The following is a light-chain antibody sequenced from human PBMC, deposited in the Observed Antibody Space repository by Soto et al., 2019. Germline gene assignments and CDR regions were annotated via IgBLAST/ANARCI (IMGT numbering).Light chain of an antibody. CDR1: SSDVGNYNL. J-gene: IGLJ3*02. Sequence: QSALTQPASVSGSPGQSITISCTGTSSDVGNYNLVSWYQQHPGKAPKLMIYEGSKRPSGVSNRFSGSKSGNTASLTISGLQAEDEADYYCTSFTTTNIWVFGGGTQLTVL. CDR2: EGS. V-gene: IGLV2-14*02. CDR3: TSFTTTNIWV.